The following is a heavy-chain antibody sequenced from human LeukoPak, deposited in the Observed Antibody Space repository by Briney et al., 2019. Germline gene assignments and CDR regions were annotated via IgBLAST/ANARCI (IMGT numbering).Heavy chain of an antibody. V-gene: IGHV3-53*01. CDR3: ARSRIVATTAPFDH. D-gene: IGHD1-26*01. J-gene: IGHJ4*02. CDR2: IYSAANT. Sequence: GGSLRLSCAASDFTVSNYYMSWVRQAPGKGLEWVSVIYSAANTFYAASVKGRFTISSDISKNTLYLQMNSLRADDTAVYYCARSRIVATTAPFDHWGQGTLVTISS. CDR1: DFTVSNYY.